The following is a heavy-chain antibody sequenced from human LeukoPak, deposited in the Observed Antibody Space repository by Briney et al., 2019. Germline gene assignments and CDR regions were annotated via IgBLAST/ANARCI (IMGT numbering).Heavy chain of an antibody. D-gene: IGHD5-12*01. CDR1: GYTFTSYG. CDR2: IIPMFGTA. Sequence: SVKVSCKASGYTFTSYGISWVRQAPGQGLEWMGGIIPMFGTANYAQKFQGRVTITADESTSTAYMELSSLRSEDTAVYYCVRDMGGHDFYFNYWGQGTLVTVSS. J-gene: IGHJ4*02. CDR3: VRDMGGHDFYFNY. V-gene: IGHV1-69*13.